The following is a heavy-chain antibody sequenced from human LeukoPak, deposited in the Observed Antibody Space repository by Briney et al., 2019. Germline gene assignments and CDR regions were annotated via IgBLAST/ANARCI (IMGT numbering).Heavy chain of an antibody. CDR3: AKLRYDFWSEGDY. J-gene: IGHJ4*02. CDR2: ISGSGGST. Sequence: GGSLRLSCAASGFIFSSYAMSWVRQAPGKGLEWVSAISGSGGSTYYADSVKGRFTISRDNSKNTLYLQMNSLRAEDTAVYYCAKLRYDFWSEGDYWGQGTLVTVSS. V-gene: IGHV3-23*01. D-gene: IGHD3-3*01. CDR1: GFIFSSYA.